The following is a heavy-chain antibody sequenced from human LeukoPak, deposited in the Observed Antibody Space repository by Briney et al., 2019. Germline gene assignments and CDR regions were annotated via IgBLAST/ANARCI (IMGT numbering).Heavy chain of an antibody. Sequence: GGSLRLSCAAYGFILSSYWMSWVRQAPGKGMEWVANIKEDGSEKKYVDSVKGRLTISRDNAKNSVYLQMNSLRAEDTAVYYCAREHDYGDYVDYWGQGTLVTVSS. D-gene: IGHD4-17*01. CDR2: IKEDGSEK. J-gene: IGHJ4*02. CDR1: GFILSSYW. V-gene: IGHV3-7*01. CDR3: AREHDYGDYVDY.